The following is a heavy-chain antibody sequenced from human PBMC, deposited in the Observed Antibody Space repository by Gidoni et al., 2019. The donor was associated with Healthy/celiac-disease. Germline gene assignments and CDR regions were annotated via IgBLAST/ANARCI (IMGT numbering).Heavy chain of an antibody. CDR3: ARAPDSSSWYYYDY. CDR2: IGGSGTHK. Sequence: QVQLVESGGGLVKPGGSLRLSCAASGFTFSDYYMTWIRQGPGKGLEWVLYIGGSGTHKNYANLVEGRLTISRDNDKRSLYLQMNSLRAEDTAVYYCARAPDSSSWYYYDYWGQGTLVTVS. CDR1: GFTFSDYY. D-gene: IGHD6-13*01. V-gene: IGHV3-11*05. J-gene: IGHJ4*02.